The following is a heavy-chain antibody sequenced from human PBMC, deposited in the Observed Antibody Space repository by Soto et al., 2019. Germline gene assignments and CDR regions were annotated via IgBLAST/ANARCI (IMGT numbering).Heavy chain of an antibody. CDR3: VKHRFGELFHAGMDF. CDR2: IDPSDSYT. Sequence: GESLKISCKGSAYSFTSYWISWVRQMPGKGLEWMGRIDPSDSYTNYSPSFQGHVTISADKSISTAYLQLSRLKASDTAMYYCVKHRFGELFHAGMDFWDKVTT. CDR1: AYSFTSYW. J-gene: IGHJ6*04. D-gene: IGHD3-10*01. V-gene: IGHV5-10-1*01.